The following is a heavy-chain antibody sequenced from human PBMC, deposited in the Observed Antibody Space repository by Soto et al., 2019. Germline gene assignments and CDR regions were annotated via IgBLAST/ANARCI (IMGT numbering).Heavy chain of an antibody. CDR3: ARDGKEYYDFWSGYPGIGMDV. Sequence: PSETLSLTCAVYGGSFSGYYWSWIRQPPGKGLEWIGEINHSGSTNYNPSLKSRVTISVDTSKNQFSLKLSSVTAADTAVYYCARDGKEYYDFWSGYPGIGMDVWGQGTTVTVSS. J-gene: IGHJ6*02. D-gene: IGHD3-3*01. V-gene: IGHV4-34*01. CDR1: GGSFSGYY. CDR2: INHSGST.